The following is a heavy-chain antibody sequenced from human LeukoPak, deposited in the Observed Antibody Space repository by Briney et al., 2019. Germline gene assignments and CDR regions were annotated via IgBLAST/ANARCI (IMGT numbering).Heavy chain of an antibody. J-gene: IGHJ5*02. V-gene: IGHV3-48*04. CDR2: ISGSGSVS. CDR3: AREHSSVSSESKGYDL. CDR1: GFTFSSYS. D-gene: IGHD6-19*01. Sequence: GGSLRLSCAASGFTFSSYSMNWVRQAPGKGLEWISYISGSGSVSYYEDSVKGRFTISRDDARNSLFLQMNSLRAEDTAVYYCAREHSSVSSESKGYDLWGQGTLVTVSS.